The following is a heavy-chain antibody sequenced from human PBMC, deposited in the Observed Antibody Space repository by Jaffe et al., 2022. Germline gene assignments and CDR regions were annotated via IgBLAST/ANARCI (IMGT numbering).Heavy chain of an antibody. CDR3: ARGSYDYVWGSYRPTADAFDI. Sequence: QVQLQESGPGLVKPSETLSLTCTVSGGSISSYYWSWIRQPPGKGLEWIGYIYYSGSTNYNPSLKSRVTISVDTSKNQFSLKLSSVTAADTAVYYCARGSYDYVWGSYRPTADAFDIWGQGTMVTVSS. J-gene: IGHJ3*02. CDR1: GGSISSYY. CDR2: IYYSGST. D-gene: IGHD3-16*02. V-gene: IGHV4-59*01.